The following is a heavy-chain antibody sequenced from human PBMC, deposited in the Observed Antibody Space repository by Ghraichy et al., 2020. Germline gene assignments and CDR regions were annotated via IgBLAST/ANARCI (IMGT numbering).Heavy chain of an antibody. Sequence: SVKVSCKASGGTFSSYAISWVQQAPGQGLEWMGGIIPIFGTANYAQKFQGRVTITADESTSTAYMELSSLRSEDTAVYYCARILGDYDFWSANIPPYYYYMDVWGKGTTVTVSS. D-gene: IGHD3-3*01. CDR3: ARILGDYDFWSANIPPYYYYMDV. V-gene: IGHV1-69*13. CDR2: IIPIFGTA. CDR1: GGTFSSYA. J-gene: IGHJ6*03.